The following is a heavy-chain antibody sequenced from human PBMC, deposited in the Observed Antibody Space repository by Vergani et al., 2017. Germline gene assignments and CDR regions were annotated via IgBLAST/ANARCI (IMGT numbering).Heavy chain of an antibody. CDR3: ARGAVSLASNAFDI. V-gene: IGHV4-31*03. Sequence: QVQLQESGPGLVKPSQTLSLTCTVSGGSISSGGHYLSWIRQHPGKGLEWIGYIYYSGSTYYNPSLKRRVTISVHTSKNQFSLKLSSVTAADTAVYYCARGAVSLASNAFDIWGQGTMVTVSS. CDR2: IYYSGST. J-gene: IGHJ3*02. CDR1: GGSISSGGHY. D-gene: IGHD2-15*01.